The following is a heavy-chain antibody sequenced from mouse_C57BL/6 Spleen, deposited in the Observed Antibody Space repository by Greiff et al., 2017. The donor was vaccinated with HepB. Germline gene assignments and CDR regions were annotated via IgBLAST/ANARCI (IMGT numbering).Heavy chain of an antibody. J-gene: IGHJ2*01. V-gene: IGHV1-61*01. CDR1: GYTFTSYW. CDR3: ARSYGSSYIDY. D-gene: IGHD1-1*01. Sequence: QVQLQQPGAELVRPGSSVKLSCKASGYTFTSYWMDWVKQRPGQGLEWIGNIYPSDSETHYNQKFKDKATLTVDKSSSTAYMQLSSLTSEDSAVYYCARSYGSSYIDYWGQGTTLTVSS. CDR2: IYPSDSET.